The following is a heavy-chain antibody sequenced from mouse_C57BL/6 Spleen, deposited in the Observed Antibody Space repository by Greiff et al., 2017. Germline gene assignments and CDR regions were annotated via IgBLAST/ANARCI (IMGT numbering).Heavy chain of an antibody. CDR3: ARERYYGSRDFFDY. J-gene: IGHJ2*01. CDR2: IDPNSGGT. V-gene: IGHV1-72*01. D-gene: IGHD1-1*01. Sequence: VKQSCKASGYTFTSYWMHWVKQRPGRGLEWIGRIDPNSGGTKYNEKFKSKATLTVDKPSSTAYMQLSGLTSEDSAVYYCARERYYGSRDFFDYWGQGTTLTVSS. CDR1: GYTFTSYW.